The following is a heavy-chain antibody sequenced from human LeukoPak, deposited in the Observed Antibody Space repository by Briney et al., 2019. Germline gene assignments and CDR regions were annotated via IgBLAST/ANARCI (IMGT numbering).Heavy chain of an antibody. J-gene: IGHJ4*02. Sequence: GGSLRLSCAASGFTFNSYNMNWVRQAPGKGLEWVSSISSSSSYIYYADSVKGRFTISRDNAKNSLYLQMNSLRAEDTAVYYCARDESVAAGGLDYWGQGTLVTVSS. D-gene: IGHD6-13*01. CDR2: ISSSSSYI. V-gene: IGHV3-21*01. CDR3: ARDESVAAGGLDY. CDR1: GFTFNSYN.